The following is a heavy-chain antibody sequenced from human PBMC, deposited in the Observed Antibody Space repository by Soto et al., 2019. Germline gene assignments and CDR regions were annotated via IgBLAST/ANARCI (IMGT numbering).Heavy chain of an antibody. D-gene: IGHD3-22*01. Sequence: QVQLVQSGAEVKKPGSSVKVSCKASGGTFSSYAIRWVRQAPGQGLEWMGGIIPIFGTANYAQKFQGRVTIAADESTSTAYMELSSLRSEDTAVYYSASGRSVVVIIPDAFDIWGQGTMVTVSS. CDR2: IIPIFGTA. V-gene: IGHV1-69*12. CDR1: GGTFSSYA. J-gene: IGHJ3*02. CDR3: ASGRSVVVIIPDAFDI.